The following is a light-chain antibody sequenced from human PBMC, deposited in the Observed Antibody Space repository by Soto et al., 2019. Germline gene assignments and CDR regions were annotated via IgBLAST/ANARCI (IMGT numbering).Light chain of an antibody. CDR3: QQYGSSPRT. J-gene: IGKJ1*01. V-gene: IGKV3-20*01. CDR1: QSVISNF. Sequence: DIVLAQSPGTLSLSPGERATLSCRASQSVISNFLAWYQQKPGQAPWLLIWGASNRAGGVPDRFSGSGSGTDFTLTISRLEPEDFAVYYCQQYGSSPRTFGQGTKVDIK. CDR2: GAS.